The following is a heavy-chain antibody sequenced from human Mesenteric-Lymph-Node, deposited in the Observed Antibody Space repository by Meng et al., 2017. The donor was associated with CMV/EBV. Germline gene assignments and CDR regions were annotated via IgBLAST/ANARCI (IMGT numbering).Heavy chain of an antibody. CDR3: TKDVGIQVTGNFDY. Sequence: GESLKISCAASGFTFSSYGMHWVRQAPGKGLEWVAFIRYDGSNKYYADSVKGRFTISRDNSKNTLYLQMNGLTAEDTALYYCTKDVGIQVTGNFDYWGQGTLVTVSS. D-gene: IGHD6-19*01. J-gene: IGHJ4*02. V-gene: IGHV3-30*02. CDR1: GFTFSSYG. CDR2: IRYDGSNK.